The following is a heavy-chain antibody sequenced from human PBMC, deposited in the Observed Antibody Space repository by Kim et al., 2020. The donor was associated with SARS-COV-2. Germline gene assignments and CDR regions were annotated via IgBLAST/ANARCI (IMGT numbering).Heavy chain of an antibody. CDR3: ARWGSSSSIDYFDY. D-gene: IGHD6-6*01. J-gene: IGHJ4*02. CDR2: INPNSGGT. CDR1: GYTFTGYY. Sequence: ASVKVSCKASGYTFTGYYMHWVRQAPGQGLEWMGWINPNSGGTNYAQKFQGRVTMTRDTSISTAYMELSRLRSDDTAVYYCARWGSSSSIDYFDYWGQGTLVTVSS. V-gene: IGHV1-2*02.